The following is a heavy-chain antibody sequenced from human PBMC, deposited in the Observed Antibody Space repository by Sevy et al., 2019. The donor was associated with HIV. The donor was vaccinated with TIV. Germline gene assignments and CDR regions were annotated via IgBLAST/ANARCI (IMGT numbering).Heavy chain of an antibody. CDR3: ARCRVVAADYYYDY. CDR2: ISSTRSDT. CDR1: GFTFSDYY. J-gene: IGHJ4*02. V-gene: IGHV3-11*06. Sequence: GGSLRLSCTASGFTFSDYYMTWIRQAPGKGLEWISYISSTRSDTNYADSVKGRFTVSRDNAKNSLYLQMNSLRAEDAAVYYCARCRVVAADYYYDYWGRGTLVTVSS. D-gene: IGHD1-26*01.